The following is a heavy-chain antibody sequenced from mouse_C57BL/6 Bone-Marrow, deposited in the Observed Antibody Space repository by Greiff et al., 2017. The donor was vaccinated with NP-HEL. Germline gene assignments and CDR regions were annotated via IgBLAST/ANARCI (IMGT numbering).Heavy chain of an antibody. CDR1: GFTFSSYA. Sequence: EVMLVESGEGLVKPGGSLKLSCAASGFTFSSYAMSWVRQTPEKRLEWVAYISSGGDYIYYADTVKGRFTISRDNARNTLYLQMSSLKSEDTAMYYCTRFSTTVVADYWGQGTTLTVSS. CDR3: TRFSTTVVADY. V-gene: IGHV5-9-1*02. D-gene: IGHD1-1*01. J-gene: IGHJ2*01. CDR2: ISSGGDYI.